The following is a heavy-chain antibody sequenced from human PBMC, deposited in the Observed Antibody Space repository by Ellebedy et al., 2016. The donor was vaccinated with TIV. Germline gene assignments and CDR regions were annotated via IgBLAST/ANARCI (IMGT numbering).Heavy chain of an antibody. J-gene: IGHJ5*02. CDR2: TSDSGNT. CDR3: ARGDNWFDP. V-gene: IGHV4-4*07. CDR1: GVSISSYY. Sequence: GSLRLSXTVSGVSISSYYWSWIRQPAGKGLEWIGRTSDSGNTNYNPSLKSRVTMSVDTSKNQFSVKLSSVTAADTAVYYCARGDNWFDPWGQGTLVTVSS.